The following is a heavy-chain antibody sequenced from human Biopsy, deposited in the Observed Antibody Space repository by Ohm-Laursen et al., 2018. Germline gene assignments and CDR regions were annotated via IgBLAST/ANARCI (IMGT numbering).Heavy chain of an antibody. CDR3: AGAGGHSF. V-gene: IGHV3-66*01. D-gene: IGHD3-16*01. J-gene: IGHJ4*02. Sequence: SLRLSCSASGFTVDRNHMNWVRQAPGKGLEWVSMIHGSGRTDYADSVKGRFTVSRDNSKDTVYLQMNALRVDDTAMYYCAGAGGHSFWGQGALVTVSS. CDR2: IHGSGRT. CDR1: GFTVDRNH.